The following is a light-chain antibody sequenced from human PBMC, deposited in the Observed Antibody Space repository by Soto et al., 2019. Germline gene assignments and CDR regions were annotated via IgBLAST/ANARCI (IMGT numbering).Light chain of an antibody. J-gene: IGKJ1*01. Sequence: DIQMTQSPFSLSASVGDRVTITCRASQSMSNYLNWYQQNPGKAPKVLIYAASSLQSGVPSRFSGSGSGTDFTLTISSLQPEDFATYYCQQSYSTPWTFGQGTKV. V-gene: IGKV1-39*01. CDR3: QQSYSTPWT. CDR1: QSMSNY. CDR2: AAS.